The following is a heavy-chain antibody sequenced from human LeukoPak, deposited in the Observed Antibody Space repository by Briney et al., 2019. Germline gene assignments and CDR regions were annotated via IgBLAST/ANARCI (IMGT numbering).Heavy chain of an antibody. Sequence: GGSLRLSCAASGFTFSSYSMNWVRQAPGKGLQWVSSIGSSSSYIYYADSVKGRFTISRDNAKNSLHLQMNSLRAEDTAVYYCAASTKHTAMVDFWGQGTLVTVSS. CDR2: IGSSSSYI. J-gene: IGHJ4*02. CDR1: GFTFSSYS. V-gene: IGHV3-21*01. CDR3: AASTKHTAMVDF. D-gene: IGHD5-18*01.